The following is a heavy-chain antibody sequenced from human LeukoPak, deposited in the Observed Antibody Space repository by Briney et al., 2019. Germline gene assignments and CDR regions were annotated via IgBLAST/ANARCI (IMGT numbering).Heavy chain of an antibody. CDR3: AKYVSTGWFDP. CDR2: IYYSGST. Sequence: SETLSLTCTVSGGSINGYYWAWVRQPPGKGLEWIGYIYYSGSTNYNPSLKSRVTISVDTSENQFSLKLTSVTAADTAVYYCAKYVSTGWFDPWGQGTPVTVSS. J-gene: IGHJ5*02. CDR1: GGSINGYY. D-gene: IGHD5/OR15-5a*01. V-gene: IGHV4-59*08.